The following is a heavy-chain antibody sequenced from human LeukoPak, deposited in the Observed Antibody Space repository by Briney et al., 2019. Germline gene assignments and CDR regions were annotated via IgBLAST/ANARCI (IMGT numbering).Heavy chain of an antibody. CDR3: ARGEYYDSSGYRNWFDP. CDR1: GYTFTGYY. J-gene: IGHJ5*02. Sequence: ASVKVSCKASGYTFTGYYMHWVRQAPGQGLEWMGWINPNSGGTNYAQKFQGRVTMTRDTSISTAYMELSRLRSDATAVYYCARGEYYDSSGYRNWFDPWGQGTLVTVSS. V-gene: IGHV1-2*02. CDR2: INPNSGGT. D-gene: IGHD3-22*01.